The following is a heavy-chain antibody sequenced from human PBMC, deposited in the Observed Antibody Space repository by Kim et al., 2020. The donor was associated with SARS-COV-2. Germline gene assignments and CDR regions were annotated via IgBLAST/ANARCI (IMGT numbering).Heavy chain of an antibody. Sequence: SETLSLTCAVYGGSFSGYYWSWIRQPPGKGLEWIGEINHSGSTNYNPSLKSRVTISVDTSKNQFSLKLSSVTAADTAVYYCARGCAGLRFLEWLFPYYFDYWGQGTLVTVSS. CDR2: INHSGST. V-gene: IGHV4-34*01. CDR3: ARGCAGLRFLEWLFPYYFDY. CDR1: GGSFSGYY. J-gene: IGHJ4*02. D-gene: IGHD3-3*01.